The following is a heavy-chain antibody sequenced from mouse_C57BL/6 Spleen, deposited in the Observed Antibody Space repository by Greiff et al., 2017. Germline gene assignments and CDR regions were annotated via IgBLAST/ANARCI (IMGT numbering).Heavy chain of an antibody. J-gene: IGHJ3*01. D-gene: IGHD2-5*01. V-gene: IGHV1-80*01. Sequence: QVQLQQSGAELVKPGASVKISCKASGYAFSSYWMNWVKQRPGKGLEWIGQIYPGDGDTNYNGKFKGKATLTADKSSSTAYMQLSSLTSEDSAVYFCARSDSNPAWFAYWGQGTLVTVSA. CDR3: ARSDSNPAWFAY. CDR2: IYPGDGDT. CDR1: GYAFSSYW.